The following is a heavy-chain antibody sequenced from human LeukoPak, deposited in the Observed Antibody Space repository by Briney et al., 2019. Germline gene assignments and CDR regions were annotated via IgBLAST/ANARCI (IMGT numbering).Heavy chain of an antibody. Sequence: GESLKISCKGSGYSFTSYWIGWVRQVPGKGLEWMGIIYPGDSDTRLSPSFQGQVNISADKSNSTAYLQWSSLKASDTAMYYCARHQNPFYSALRVPYYYYGMDVWGQGTTVTVSS. J-gene: IGHJ6*02. CDR2: IYPGDSDT. CDR1: GYSFTSYW. CDR3: ARHQNPFYSALRVPYYYYGMDV. V-gene: IGHV5-51*01. D-gene: IGHD1-26*01.